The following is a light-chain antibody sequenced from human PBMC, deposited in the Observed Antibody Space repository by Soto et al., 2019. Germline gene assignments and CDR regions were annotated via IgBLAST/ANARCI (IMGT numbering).Light chain of an antibody. CDR2: DAS. CDR3: QPRSNWPPT. CDR1: QSVSSY. J-gene: IGKJ5*01. V-gene: IGKV3-11*01. Sequence: EIVLTQSPSTLSLSPGERATLSCMASQSVSSYLAWYQQKPGQAPRLLIYDASNRATGIPARFSGSGSGTDFALTISSLEPEDFAIYYCQPRSNWPPTFGQGTRLEIK.